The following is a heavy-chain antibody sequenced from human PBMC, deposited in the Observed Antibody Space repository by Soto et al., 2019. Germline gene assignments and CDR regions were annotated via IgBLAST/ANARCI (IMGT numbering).Heavy chain of an antibody. CDR2: ISGSGGST. Sequence: GGSLRLSCAASGFTFSSYAMGWVRQAPGKGLEWVSAISGSGGSTYYADSVKGRFTISRDNSKNTLYLQMNSLRAEDTAVYYCAKGRVGASHYYGMDVWGQGTTVTVSS. D-gene: IGHD1-26*01. J-gene: IGHJ6*02. CDR1: GFTFSSYA. V-gene: IGHV3-23*01. CDR3: AKGRVGASHYYGMDV.